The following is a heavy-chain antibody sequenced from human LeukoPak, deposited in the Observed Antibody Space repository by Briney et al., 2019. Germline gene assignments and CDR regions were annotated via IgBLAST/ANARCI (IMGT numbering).Heavy chain of an antibody. D-gene: IGHD3-9*01. J-gene: IGHJ4*02. CDR3: ARGGNYEILTDYDDFDY. CDR1: GGSFSGYY. V-gene: IGHV4-34*01. CDR2: INHSGST. Sequence: SETLSLTCAVYGGSFSGYYWSWIRQPPGKGLEWIGEINHSGSTNYNPSLKSRVTISVDTSKNQFSLKLSSVTAADTAVYYCARGGNYEILTDYDDFDYWGQGTLVTVSS.